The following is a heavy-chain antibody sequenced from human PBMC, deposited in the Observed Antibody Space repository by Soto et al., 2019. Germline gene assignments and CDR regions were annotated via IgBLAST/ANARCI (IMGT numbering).Heavy chain of an antibody. V-gene: IGHV3-23*01. J-gene: IGHJ4*02. CDR1: GFTFSSYA. CDR2: ISGSGSST. CDR3: AKDGDSSSWTGYYFDY. D-gene: IGHD6-13*01. Sequence: GGSLRLSCAASGFTFSSYAMSWVRQAPGKGLEWVSGISGSGSSTYYADSVKGRFTISRDNSKNTLYLQMNSLRGEDTAVYYCAKDGDSSSWTGYYFDYWGQGTLVTVSS.